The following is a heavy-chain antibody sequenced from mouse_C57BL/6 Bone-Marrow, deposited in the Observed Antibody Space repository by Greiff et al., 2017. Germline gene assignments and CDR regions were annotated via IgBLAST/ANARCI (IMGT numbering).Heavy chain of an antibody. D-gene: IGHD1-1*01. CDR1: GYSITSGYD. CDR3: VRDWYYGSSHDLYFDV. J-gene: IGHJ1*03. V-gene: IGHV3-1*01. Sequence: EVQLVESGPGMVKPSQSLSLTCTVTGYSITSGYDWHWIRHFPGNKLEWMGYISYSGSTNYNPSLKSRISITHDTSKNHFFLKLNSVNTEDTATYICVRDWYYGSSHDLYFDVWGTGTTVPVSS. CDR2: ISYSGST.